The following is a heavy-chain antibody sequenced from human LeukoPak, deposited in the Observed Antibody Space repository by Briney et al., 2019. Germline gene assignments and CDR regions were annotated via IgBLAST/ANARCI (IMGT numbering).Heavy chain of an antibody. Sequence: ASVKVSCKASGYTFSRYGISWVRQAPGQGLEWMGWISLSSGGTYYTQKFQDRVTMTRDTSLSTAYMELSRLRSDDTAVYYCARGLTVLRFLEWLVFGYWGQGTLVTVSS. CDR3: ARGLTVLRFLEWLVFGY. CDR2: ISLSSGGT. D-gene: IGHD3-3*01. V-gene: IGHV1-2*02. CDR1: GYTFSRYG. J-gene: IGHJ4*02.